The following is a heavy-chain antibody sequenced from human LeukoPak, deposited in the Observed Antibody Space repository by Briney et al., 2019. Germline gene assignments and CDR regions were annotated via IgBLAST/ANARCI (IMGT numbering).Heavy chain of an antibody. J-gene: IGHJ4*02. D-gene: IGHD3-22*01. CDR2: TYHSGST. V-gene: IGHV4-30-2*01. CDR3: ARRTDYYDSSAYYYPFDY. CDR1: GGSISSGAYS. Sequence: SETLSLTCAVSGGSISSGAYSWSWIRQPPGKGLEWIGYTYHSGSTYYNPSLKSRVTISVDRSKNQFSLRLSSVTAADTAVYYCARRTDYYDSSAYYYPFDYWGQGTLVTVSS.